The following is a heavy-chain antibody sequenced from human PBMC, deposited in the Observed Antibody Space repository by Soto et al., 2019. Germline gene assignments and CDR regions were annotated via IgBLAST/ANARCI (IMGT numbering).Heavy chain of an antibody. CDR2: IRSKANSYAT. V-gene: IGHV3-73*01. Sequence: EVQLVESGGGLVQPGGSLKLSCAASGFTFSGSAMHWVRQASGKGLEWVGRIRSKANSYATAYAASVKGRFTISRDDSKNTAYLQMNSLKTEDTAVYYSTGTGLNSSRLDPNYYYYYMDVWGKGTTVTVSS. CDR3: TGTGLNSSRLDPNYYYYYMDV. D-gene: IGHD6-13*01. J-gene: IGHJ6*03. CDR1: GFTFSGSA.